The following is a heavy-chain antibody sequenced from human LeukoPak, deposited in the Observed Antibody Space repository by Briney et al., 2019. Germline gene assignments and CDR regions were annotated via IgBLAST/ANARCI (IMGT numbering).Heavy chain of an antibody. V-gene: IGHV4-59*08. CDR3: ARRMTTGNPYFDY. Sequence: SETLSLTCTVSGGSISSYYWSWIRQPPGKGLEWIGEIYHSGSTNYNPSLKSRVTISVDTSKNQFSLKLSSVAAADTAVYYCARRMTTGNPYFDYWGQGTLVTVSS. D-gene: IGHD4-11*01. CDR1: GGSISSYY. CDR2: IYHSGST. J-gene: IGHJ4*02.